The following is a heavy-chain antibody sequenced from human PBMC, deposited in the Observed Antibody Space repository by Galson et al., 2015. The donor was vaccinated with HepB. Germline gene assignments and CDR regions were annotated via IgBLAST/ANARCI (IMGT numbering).Heavy chain of an antibody. CDR1: GFTFSSYW. V-gene: IGHV3-7*03. Sequence: FLRLSCAASGFTFSSYWMSWVRQAPGKGLEWVANIKQDGSEKYYVDSVKGRFTISRDNAKNSLYLQMNSLRAEDTAVYYCARDQGGSYYNSFDAFDIWGQGTMVTVSS. J-gene: IGHJ3*02. CDR2: IKQDGSEK. D-gene: IGHD1-26*01. CDR3: ARDQGGSYYNSFDAFDI.